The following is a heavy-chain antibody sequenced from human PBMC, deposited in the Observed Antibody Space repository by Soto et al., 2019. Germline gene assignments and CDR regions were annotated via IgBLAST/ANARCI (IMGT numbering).Heavy chain of an antibody. CDR2: IYPGDSDT. Sequence: GESLKISCEGTGYSFTNYWIGWVRQMSGKGLEWMGIIYPGDSDTRYSPSFQGQVTISADKSISTAYLQWSSLKASDTAMYYCARPRRDGFNDAFDIWSQGTMVTVSS. J-gene: IGHJ3*02. D-gene: IGHD5-12*01. CDR1: GYSFTNYW. CDR3: ARPRRDGFNDAFDI. V-gene: IGHV5-51*01.